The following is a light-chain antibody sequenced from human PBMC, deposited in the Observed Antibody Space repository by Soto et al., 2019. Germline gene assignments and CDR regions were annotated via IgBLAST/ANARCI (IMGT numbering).Light chain of an antibody. J-gene: IGLJ1*01. CDR2: DVS. Sequence: QSVLTQPASLSGSPGQSITISCTGTSSDIGSYNYVSWYQQYPGKAPKLMIYDVSNRPSGVSNRFSGSKSGNTASLTISELQSADEADYYCSSYTTISTYVFGTGTKVTV. CDR1: SSDIGSYNY. CDR3: SSYTTISTYV. V-gene: IGLV2-14*01.